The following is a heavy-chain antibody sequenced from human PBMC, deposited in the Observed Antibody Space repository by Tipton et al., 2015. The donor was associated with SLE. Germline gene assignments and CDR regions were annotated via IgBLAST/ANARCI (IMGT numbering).Heavy chain of an antibody. CDR3: ARDRGGGPTPDAFDI. CDR1: GGSISSYY. J-gene: IGHJ3*02. D-gene: IGHD2-15*01. CDR2: IYYSGST. V-gene: IGHV4-59*01. Sequence: LRLSCTVSGGSISSYYWSWIRQPPGKGLEWIGYIYYSGSTNYNPSLKSRVTISVDTSKNQFSLKLSSVTAADTAVYYCARDRGGGPTPDAFDIWGQGTKVTVSS.